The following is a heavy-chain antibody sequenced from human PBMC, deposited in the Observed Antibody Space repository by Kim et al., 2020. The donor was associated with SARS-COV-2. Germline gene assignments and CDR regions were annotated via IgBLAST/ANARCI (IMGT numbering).Heavy chain of an antibody. CDR3: AKAMVRGVETGEGMDV. CDR2: ISGSGGST. D-gene: IGHD3-10*01. J-gene: IGHJ6*02. V-gene: IGHV3-23*01. Sequence: GGSLRLSCAASGFTFSSYAMSWVRQAPGKGLEWVSAISGSGGSTYYADSVKGRFTISRDNSKNTLYLQMNSLRAEDTAVYYCAKAMVRGVETGEGMDVWGQGTTVTVSS. CDR1: GFTFSSYA.